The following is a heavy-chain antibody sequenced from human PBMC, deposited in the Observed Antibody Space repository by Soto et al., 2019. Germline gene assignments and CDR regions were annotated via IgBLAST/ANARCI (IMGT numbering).Heavy chain of an antibody. CDR2: IYSGDST. D-gene: IGHD2-8*01. J-gene: IGHJ6*02. V-gene: IGHV3-53*02. CDR1: GFTVSTNY. Sequence: EVQLVETGGGLIQPGGSLRLSCAASGFTVSTNYMSWVRQAPGKGLEWVSGIYSGDSTSYADSVKGRFTISRDNSKNTLHLQMNSLRAEDTAVYYCAREGYCTSSNCLLGLDVWGQGTTVTVSS. CDR3: AREGYCTSSNCLLGLDV.